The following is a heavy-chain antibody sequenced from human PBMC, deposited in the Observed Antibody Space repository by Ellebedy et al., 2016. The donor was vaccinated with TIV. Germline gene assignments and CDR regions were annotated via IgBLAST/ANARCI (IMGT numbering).Heavy chain of an antibody. Sequence: PGGSLGLSCEASGFNFRSYWMSWVRQAPGKGLEWVANIYQDGSGQYYVDSVKGRFTISRDNAKNSLFLQMDRLRVEDTAIYYCARPAASYSSSWYDFDCWGQGTLVTV. V-gene: IGHV3-7*01. CDR2: IYQDGSGQ. J-gene: IGHJ4*02. CDR1: GFNFRSYW. D-gene: IGHD6-13*01. CDR3: ARPAASYSSSWYDFDC.